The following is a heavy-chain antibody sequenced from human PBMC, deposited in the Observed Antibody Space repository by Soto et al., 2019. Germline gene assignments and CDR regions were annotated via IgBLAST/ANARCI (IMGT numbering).Heavy chain of an antibody. Sequence: VQLLESGGGLIQPGGSLRLSCAASGFTFSSYVMSWVRQAPGKGLEWVSSISGSGDSEHYADSGKGRCTISRDNSKNTLSLQMNSLRAEDTAVYSCDESPWYGYWGQGTQVTVSS. J-gene: IGHJ4*02. CDR3: DESPWYGY. D-gene: IGHD6-13*01. CDR1: GFTFSSYV. V-gene: IGHV3-23*01. CDR2: ISGSGDSE.